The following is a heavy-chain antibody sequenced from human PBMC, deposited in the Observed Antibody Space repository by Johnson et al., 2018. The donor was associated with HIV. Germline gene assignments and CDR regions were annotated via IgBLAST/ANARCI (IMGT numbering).Heavy chain of an antibody. D-gene: IGHD3-10*01. Sequence: QVQLVESGGGLVKPGGSLRLSCAASGFTFSDYYMSWIRQAPGKGLEWVSYISNSAITLYYAESVKGRFSISRDNAKSSVYLQMNSLRAEDTAVYYCARRGLANALDIWGQWTMVTVSS. CDR2: ISNSAITL. CDR3: ARRGLANALDI. CDR1: GFTFSDYY. J-gene: IGHJ3*02. V-gene: IGHV3-11*04.